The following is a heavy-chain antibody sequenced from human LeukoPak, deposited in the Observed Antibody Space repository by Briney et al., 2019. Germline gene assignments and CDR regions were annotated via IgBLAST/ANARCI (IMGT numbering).Heavy chain of an antibody. Sequence: PETLSLTCTVSGGSISSYYWSWIRQPPGKGLEWIGYIYYSGSTKYNPSLKSQVTISVDTSKNQFSLKLSSVTAADTAVYYCARGASGFNYMDVWGKGTTVTVSS. CDR3: ARGASGFNYMDV. J-gene: IGHJ6*03. V-gene: IGHV4-59*01. CDR1: GGSISSYY. CDR2: IYYSGST. D-gene: IGHD6-19*01.